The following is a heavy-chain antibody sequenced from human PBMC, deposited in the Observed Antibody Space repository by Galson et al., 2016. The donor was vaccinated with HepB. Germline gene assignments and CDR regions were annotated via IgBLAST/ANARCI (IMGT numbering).Heavy chain of an antibody. CDR3: ARDGTPDGVPYFDY. CDR1: GYTFTAYF. V-gene: IGHV1-2*02. D-gene: IGHD2-8*01. J-gene: IGHJ4*02. CDR2: INPESGGT. Sequence: SVKVSCKDSGYTFTAYFIHWLRQAPGQGPEWMGWINPESGGTNYAHNFQGRVTMTRDTSINTAYMELSRLRSDDTALYYCARDGTPDGVPYFDYWGQGTLVTVSS.